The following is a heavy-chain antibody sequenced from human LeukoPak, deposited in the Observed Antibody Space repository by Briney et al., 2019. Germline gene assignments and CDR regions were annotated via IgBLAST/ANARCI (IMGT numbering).Heavy chain of an antibody. CDR3: AKDRPNYYGSNGHYYRRDGDY. J-gene: IGHJ4*02. CDR2: ITSSGGGT. CDR1: GFTFSIYA. D-gene: IGHD3-22*01. V-gene: IGHV3-23*01. Sequence: PGGSLRLSCAASGFTFSIYAMSWVRQAPGKGLQWVSSITSSGGGTYYADSVKGRFTISRDNSENMLYLQMNSLRVEDTAVYFRAKDRPNYYGSNGHYYRRDGDYWGQGTLVTVSS.